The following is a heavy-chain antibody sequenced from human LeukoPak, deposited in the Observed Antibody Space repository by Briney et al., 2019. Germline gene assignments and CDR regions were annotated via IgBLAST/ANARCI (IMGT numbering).Heavy chain of an antibody. CDR2: INSDGSSK. D-gene: IGHD5-24*01. V-gene: IGHV3-74*01. CDR1: GFTFSSYW. CDR3: ARAVEMATMQDY. Sequence: GGSLRLSCAASGFTFSSYWMHWVRQAPGKGLVWVSRINSDGSSKSYADSVKGRFTISRANAKNTLYLQINSLDAEDTAVYYCARAVEMATMQDYWGQGTLVTVSS. J-gene: IGHJ4*02.